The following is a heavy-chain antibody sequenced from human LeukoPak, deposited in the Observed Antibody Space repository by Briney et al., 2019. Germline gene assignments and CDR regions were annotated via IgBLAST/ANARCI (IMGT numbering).Heavy chain of an antibody. CDR2: VYYSGST. J-gene: IGHJ6*02. V-gene: IGHV4-59*13. Sequence: SETLSLTCSVSGGSISTYYWSWIRQPPGKGLEWIGYVYYSGSTNYNPSLRSRVTISVGTSKNQFSLKLTSVTAADTAVYYCARDRLPYSYGYGLDVWGQGTTVTVS. CDR1: GGSISTYY. D-gene: IGHD5-18*01. CDR3: ARDRLPYSYGYGLDV.